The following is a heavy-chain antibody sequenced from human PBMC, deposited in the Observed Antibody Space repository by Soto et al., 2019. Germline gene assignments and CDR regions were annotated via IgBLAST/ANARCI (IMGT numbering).Heavy chain of an antibody. Sequence: SETLSLTCAVSGGSFTSNNCWTWVRQPPGQGLEWIGEIYRTGSTTYNPSLKSRVTISLDKSENQFSLKVTSLTAADTAVYYCASRDPGTSVDYWGQRTLVTVSS. CDR1: GGSFTSNNC. CDR2: IYRTGST. J-gene: IGHJ4*02. CDR3: ASRDPGTSVDY. V-gene: IGHV4-4*02. D-gene: IGHD1-7*01.